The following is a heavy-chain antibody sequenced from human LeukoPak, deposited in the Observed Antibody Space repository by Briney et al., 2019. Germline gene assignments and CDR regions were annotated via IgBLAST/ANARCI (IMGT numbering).Heavy chain of an antibody. J-gene: IGHJ4*02. D-gene: IGHD4-17*01. V-gene: IGHV3-30*18. Sequence: GGSLRLSCAASGFTFSSYGMHWVRQAPGKGLDWVAVISSDGSNTHYADSVKGRFTISRDNSKDTLSLQMDSLRADDTAVYYCAKDQAAFGDYDFDYWDQGTLVTVSP. CDR1: GFTFSSYG. CDR2: ISSDGSNT. CDR3: AKDQAAFGDYDFDY.